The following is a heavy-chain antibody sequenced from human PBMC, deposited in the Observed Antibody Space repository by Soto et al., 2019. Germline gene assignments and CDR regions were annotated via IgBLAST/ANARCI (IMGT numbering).Heavy chain of an antibody. D-gene: IGHD6-13*01. CDR3: ARGVGGIGQQLEIFDY. CDR2: ISSSSSTI. V-gene: IGHV3-48*01. J-gene: IGHJ4*02. CDR1: GFTFSSYS. Sequence: GGSLRLSCAASGFTFSSYSMNWVRQAPGKGLEWVSYISSSSSTIYYADSVKGRFTISRDNAKNSLYLQMNSLRAEDTAVYYCARGVGGIGQQLEIFDYWGQGTLVTVSS.